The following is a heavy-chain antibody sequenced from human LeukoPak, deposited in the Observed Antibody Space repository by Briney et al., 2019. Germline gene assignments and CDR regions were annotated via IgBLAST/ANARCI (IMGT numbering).Heavy chain of an antibody. CDR3: ARLDGTRGDRGDY. Sequence: PSETLSLTCTVSGGSVSSSSYYWGWIRQPPGKGLEWIGSLYYSGSTYYNPSLKSRVTISGDTSKNQFSLNLSSVTAADTAVYYCARLDGTRGDRGDYWGQGTLVTVSS. CDR2: LYYSGST. D-gene: IGHD2-21*02. CDR1: GGSVSSSSYY. J-gene: IGHJ4*02. V-gene: IGHV4-39*01.